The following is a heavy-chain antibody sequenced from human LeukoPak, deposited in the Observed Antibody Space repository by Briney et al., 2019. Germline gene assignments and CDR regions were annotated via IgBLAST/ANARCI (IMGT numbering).Heavy chain of an antibody. Sequence: GGSLRLSCAASGFTFSTYEMNWVRQAPGKGLEWVSYISSSGSTIYYADSVKGRFTISRDNTKNSVYLQMNSLRAEDTAVYYRARDPVCDYWGQGTLVTVSS. J-gene: IGHJ4*02. CDR2: ISSSGSTI. V-gene: IGHV3-48*03. CDR1: GFTFSTYE. CDR3: ARDPVCDY.